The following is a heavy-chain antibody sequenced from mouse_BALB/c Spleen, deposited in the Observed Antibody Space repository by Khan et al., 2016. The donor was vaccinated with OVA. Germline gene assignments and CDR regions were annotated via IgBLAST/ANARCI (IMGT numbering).Heavy chain of an antibody. D-gene: IGHD1-1*01. CDR1: GYTFTSYV. J-gene: IGHJ3*01. V-gene: IGHV1S136*01. CDR3: ARVGAYYVSFAY. Sequence: EVQLQQSGPELVKPGASVKMSCKTSGYTFTSYVMHWVKQKPGLGLEWIGYIYPFNDDTKHTQKFKGKATLTSDKSSSTAYMALSSLTSEDSAVYYCARVGAYYVSFAYWGQGTLVTVSA. CDR2: IYPFNDDT.